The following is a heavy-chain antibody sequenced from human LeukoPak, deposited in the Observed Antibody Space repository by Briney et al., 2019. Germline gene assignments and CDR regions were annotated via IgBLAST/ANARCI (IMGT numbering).Heavy chain of an antibody. CDR3: AKGRPEDV. J-gene: IGHJ6*04. V-gene: IGHV3-23*01. CDR1: GSTFSSYV. CDR2: SGSSGDT. Sequence: GGSLRPSCAASGSTFSSYVMSWVRPAPGKGLGWASISGSSGDTYYADSVRGRFTISRDNSKNTLYLQMNSLRTEDTAIYYCAKGRPEDVWGKGTTVTVSS.